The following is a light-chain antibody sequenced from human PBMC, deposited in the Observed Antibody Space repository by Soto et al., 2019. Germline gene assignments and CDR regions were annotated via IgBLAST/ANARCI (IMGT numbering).Light chain of an antibody. CDR3: SSFTRSISYV. CDR2: DVT. CDR1: SSDVGGYNS. V-gene: IGLV2-14*01. Sequence: QSVLTQPASGSGSPGQSITISCAGTSSDVGGYNSVSWYRQDPGKAPKLMIYDVTNRPSGVSNRFSGSKSGNTASLTISGLQAEDEADYYCSSFTRSISYVFGTGPKVNVL. J-gene: IGLJ1*01.